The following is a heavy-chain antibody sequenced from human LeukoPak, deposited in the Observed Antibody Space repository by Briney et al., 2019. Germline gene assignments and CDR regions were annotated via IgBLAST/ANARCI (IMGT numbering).Heavy chain of an antibody. CDR1: GFTFSSYS. Sequence: GGSLRLSCAASGFTFSSYSMNWVRQAPGKGLEWVSSISSSSSYIYYADSVKGRFTISRDNSKNTLYLQMNSLRAEDTAVYYCARGLPAIAAAGTEYFQHWGQGTLVTVSS. V-gene: IGHV3-21*01. D-gene: IGHD6-13*01. J-gene: IGHJ1*01. CDR3: ARGLPAIAAAGTEYFQH. CDR2: ISSSSSYI.